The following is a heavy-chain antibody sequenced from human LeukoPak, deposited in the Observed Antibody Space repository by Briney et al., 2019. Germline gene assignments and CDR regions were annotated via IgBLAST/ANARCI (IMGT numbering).Heavy chain of an antibody. CDR1: GFTFSSYG. V-gene: IGHV3-30*02. D-gene: IGHD6-6*01. J-gene: IGHJ4*02. CDR3: AKEYSSSSQFDC. CDR2: IRYDGSNK. Sequence: GGALRLSCAASGFTFSSYGMHWVRQAPGKGLEGVAFIRYDGSNKYYADSVKGRFTISRDNSKNTLYLQMNSLRAEDTAVYYCAKEYSSSSQFDCWGQGTLVTVSS.